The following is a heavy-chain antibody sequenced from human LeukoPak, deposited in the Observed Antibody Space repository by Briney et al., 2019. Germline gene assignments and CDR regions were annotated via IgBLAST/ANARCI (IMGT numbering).Heavy chain of an antibody. CDR1: GGSFSGYY. CDR3: ARERSTYDFWSGYYKLYKTYYYYYMDV. CDR2: INHSGST. D-gene: IGHD3-3*01. J-gene: IGHJ6*03. V-gene: IGHV4-34*01. Sequence: SETLSLTCAVYGGSFSGYYWSWIRQPPGKGLEWIGEINHSGSTNYNPSLKSRVTISVDTSMNQFSLKLSSVTAADTAVYYCARERSTYDFWSGYYKLYKTYYYYYMDVWGKGTTVTVSS.